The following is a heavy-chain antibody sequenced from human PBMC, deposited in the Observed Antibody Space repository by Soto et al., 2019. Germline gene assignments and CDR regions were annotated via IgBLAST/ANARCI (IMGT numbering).Heavy chain of an antibody. CDR2: IYYSGST. CDR3: ARYVDYFDY. D-gene: IGHD2-21*01. CDR1: GGSLSSYY. J-gene: IGHJ4*02. Sequence: SETLSLTCTVAGGSLSSYYWSWIRQPPGKGLEWIGYIYYSGSTNYNPSLKSRATISVDTSKNQFSLKLSSVTAADTAVYYCARYVDYFDYWGQGTLVTVSS. V-gene: IGHV4-59*01.